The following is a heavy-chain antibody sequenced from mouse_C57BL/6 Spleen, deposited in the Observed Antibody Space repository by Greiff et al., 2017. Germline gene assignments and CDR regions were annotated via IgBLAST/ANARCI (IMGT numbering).Heavy chain of an antibody. D-gene: IGHD2-2*01. V-gene: IGHV1-26*01. J-gene: IGHJ3*01. CDR2: INPNNGGT. Sequence: EVQLQQSGPELVKPGASVKISCKASGYTFTDYYMNWVKQSHGKSLEWIGDINPNNGGTSYNQKFKGKATVTVDKSSSTAYMELRSLTSEDSAVYDSARGASTMVRPAGFSYWGQGTLVTVSA. CDR3: ARGASTMVRPAGFSY. CDR1: GYTFTDYY.